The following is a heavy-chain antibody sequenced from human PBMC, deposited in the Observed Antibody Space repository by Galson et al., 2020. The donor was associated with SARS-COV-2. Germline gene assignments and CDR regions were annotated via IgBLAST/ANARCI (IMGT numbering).Heavy chain of an antibody. CDR1: GYTFTSYT. D-gene: IGHD3-3*01. CDR3: AREQAEYYDFWNGFDP. Sequence: ASVKVSCKASGYTFTSYTITWVRQAPGQGLEWMGWISAYNGNTKYAQKFQGRLAMTTDTSTSTAYMELRSLRSDDTAVYYCAREQAEYYDFWNGFDPWGQGTLVTVSS. J-gene: IGHJ5*02. V-gene: IGHV1-18*04. CDR2: ISAYNGNT.